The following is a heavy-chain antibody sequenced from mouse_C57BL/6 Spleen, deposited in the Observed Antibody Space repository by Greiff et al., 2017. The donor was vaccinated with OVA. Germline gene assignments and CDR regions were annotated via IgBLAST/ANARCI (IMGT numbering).Heavy chain of an antibody. V-gene: IGHV1-52*01. CDR1: GYTFTSYW. CDR3: ARRSNSRDYFDY. CDR2: IDPSDRET. J-gene: IGHJ2*01. Sequence: VQLQQPGAELVRPGSSVKLSCKASGYTFTSYWMHWVKQRPIQGLEWIGNIDPSDRETHYNQKFKDKATLTVDKSSSTAYMQLSSLTSEDSAVYYCARRSNSRDYFDYWGQGTTLTVSS. D-gene: IGHD2-5*01.